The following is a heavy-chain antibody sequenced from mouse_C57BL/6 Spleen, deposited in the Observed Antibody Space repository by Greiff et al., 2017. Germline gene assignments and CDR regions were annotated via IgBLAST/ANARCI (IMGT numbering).Heavy chain of an antibody. D-gene: IGHD1-1*01. CDR2: IYPGSGST. CDR1: GYTFTSYW. Sequence: VQLQQSGAELVKPGASVKMSCKASGYTFTSYWITWVKQRPGQGLEWIGDIYPGSGSTNYNEKFKSKATLTVDTSSSTAYMQLSSLTSEDSAVYYCARGDYGVVRGFAYWGQGTLVTVSA. V-gene: IGHV1-55*01. J-gene: IGHJ3*01. CDR3: ARGDYGVVRGFAY.